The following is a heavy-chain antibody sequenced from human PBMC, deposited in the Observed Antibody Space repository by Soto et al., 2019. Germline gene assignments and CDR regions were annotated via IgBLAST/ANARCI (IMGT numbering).Heavy chain of an antibody. CDR3: ARGPLNYGDYCVDY. Sequence: ASVKVSCKASGYTFTSYGISWVRQAPGQGLEWMGWIRAYNGNTNYAQKLQGRVTLTTDTSTSTAYMELRSLRSDDTAVYYCARGPLNYGDYCVDYWGQGTLVTVAS. CDR1: GYTFTSYG. V-gene: IGHV1-18*01. J-gene: IGHJ4*02. CDR2: IRAYNGNT. D-gene: IGHD4-17*01.